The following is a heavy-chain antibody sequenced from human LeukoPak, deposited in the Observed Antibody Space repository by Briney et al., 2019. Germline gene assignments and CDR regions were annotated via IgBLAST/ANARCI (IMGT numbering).Heavy chain of an antibody. Sequence: GGSLRLSCAASGFTFTNYWMSWVRQAPGKGLEWVANISPDGGDRYYVDSVKGRFIISRDNAENSLYMYLNSLRTDDTAVYYCARDLGYSSEDYWGQGTLVTVSS. J-gene: IGHJ4*02. CDR2: ISPDGGDR. CDR1: GFTFTNYW. CDR3: ARDLGYSSEDY. V-gene: IGHV3-7*01. D-gene: IGHD6-19*01.